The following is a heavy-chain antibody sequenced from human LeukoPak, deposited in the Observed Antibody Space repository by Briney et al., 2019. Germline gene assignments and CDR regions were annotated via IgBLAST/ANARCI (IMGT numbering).Heavy chain of an antibody. J-gene: IGHJ6*02. CDR3: ASDRVFYGLDV. V-gene: IGHV3-74*01. CDR2: INSDGSET. Sequence: GGSLRLSCAASGFTFSSYWMHWVRQAPGKGLVWVSRINSDGSETSYADSVKGRFTISRDNARNTLYLQMNSLRPEDTAIYYCASDRVFYGLDVWGQGTTVTVSS. CDR1: GFTFSSYW.